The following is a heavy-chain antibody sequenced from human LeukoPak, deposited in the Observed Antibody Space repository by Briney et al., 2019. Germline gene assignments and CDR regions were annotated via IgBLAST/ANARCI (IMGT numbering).Heavy chain of an antibody. V-gene: IGHV4-30-4*08. J-gene: IGHJ4*02. D-gene: IGHD4-23*01. CDR2: IYYSGST. Sequence: PSETLSLTCTVSGGSISSGDYYWSWIRQPPGKGLEWIGYIYYSGSTYYNPSLKSRVTISVDTSKNQFSLKLSSVTAADTAVYYCARVRNDDYGGNRYFDYWGQGTLLTVSS. CDR3: ARVRNDDYGGNRYFDY. CDR1: GGSISSGDYY.